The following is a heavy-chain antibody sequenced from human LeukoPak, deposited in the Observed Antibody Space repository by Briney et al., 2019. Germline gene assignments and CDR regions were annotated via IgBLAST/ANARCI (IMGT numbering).Heavy chain of an antibody. CDR3: AKDLLRFGELLWRGGVDY. D-gene: IGHD3-10*01. CDR2: ISYDGSNK. V-gene: IGHV3-30*18. J-gene: IGHJ4*02. Sequence: PGRSLRLSCAASGFTFRNHGMHWVRQAPGKGLEWVADISYDGSNKYYADSVKGRFTISRDNSKNTLYLQMNSLRAEDTAVYYCAKDLLRFGELLWRGGVDYWGQGTLVTVSS. CDR1: GFTFRNHG.